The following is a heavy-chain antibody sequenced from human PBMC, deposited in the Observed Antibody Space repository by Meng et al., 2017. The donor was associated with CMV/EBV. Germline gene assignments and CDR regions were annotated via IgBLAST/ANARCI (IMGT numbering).Heavy chain of an antibody. CDR1: GGSISSGGYY. V-gene: IGHV4-39*07. Sequence: SETLSLTCTVSGGSISSGGYYWSWIRQPPGKGLEWSGEINHSGSTNYNPSLKSRVTISVDTSKNQFSLKLSSVTAADTAVYYCARRRRDYVWGSYREYNWFDPWGQGTLVTVSS. CDR3: ARRRRDYVWGSYREYNWFDP. J-gene: IGHJ5*02. D-gene: IGHD3-16*02. CDR2: INHSGST.